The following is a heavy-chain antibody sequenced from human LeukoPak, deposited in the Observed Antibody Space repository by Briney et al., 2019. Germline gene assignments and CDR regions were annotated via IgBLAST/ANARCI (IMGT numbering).Heavy chain of an antibody. CDR1: GGTFSSYA. CDR3: ARDLVIVVVIAISEGAFDI. CDR2: IIPIFGTA. J-gene: IGHJ3*02. Sequence: SVKVSCKASGGTFSSYAISWVRQAPGQGLEWMGGIIPIFGTANYAQKFQGRVTITADESTSTAYMELSSLRAEDTAVYYCARDLVIVVVIAISEGAFDIWGQGTMVTVSS. V-gene: IGHV1-69*13. D-gene: IGHD2-21*01.